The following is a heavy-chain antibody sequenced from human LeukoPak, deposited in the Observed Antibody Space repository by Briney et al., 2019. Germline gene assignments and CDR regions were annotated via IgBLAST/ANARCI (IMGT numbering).Heavy chain of an antibody. Sequence: SETLSLTCTVSGGSISSYYWSWIRQSPGKGQEWIGYIYYSGSTNYNPSLKSRVTISVDTSKNQFSLKLSSVTAADTAVYYCARVKWELLGAFDIWGQGTMVTVSS. J-gene: IGHJ3*02. V-gene: IGHV4-59*08. CDR3: ARVKWELLGAFDI. CDR2: IYYSGST. D-gene: IGHD1-26*01. CDR1: GGSISSYY.